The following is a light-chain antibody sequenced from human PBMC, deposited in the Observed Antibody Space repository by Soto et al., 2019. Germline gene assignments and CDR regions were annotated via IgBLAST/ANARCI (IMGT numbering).Light chain of an antibody. CDR3: QQCGGSPLFS. Sequence: EIVLTQSPGTLSLSPGGRATLSCRASQSVMSNYLAWYQQKPGQAPRLLIHTTSIRATDIPDRFSGSGSGTDFTLTISRLEPDDFAVYYCQQCGGSPLFSFGPGTRVDI. CDR2: TTS. V-gene: IGKV3-20*01. CDR1: QSVMSNY. J-gene: IGKJ3*01.